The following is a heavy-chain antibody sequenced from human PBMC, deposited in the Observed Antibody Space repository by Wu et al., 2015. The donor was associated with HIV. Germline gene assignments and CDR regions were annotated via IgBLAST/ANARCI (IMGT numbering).Heavy chain of an antibody. V-gene: IGHV1-2*02. CDR3: ARDATPITTEFDY. Sequence: QVQLVQSGAEVRKPGSSVKVSCKASGGTFSTYAISWVRQAPGQGLEWMAWINPSGGATIYAESFEGRVTVTRDTSMSTVYMELESLTSGDTAMYFCARDATPITTEFDYWGQGTLITVSS. D-gene: IGHD4-11*01. CDR2: INPSGGAT. J-gene: IGHJ4*02. CDR1: GGTFSTYA.